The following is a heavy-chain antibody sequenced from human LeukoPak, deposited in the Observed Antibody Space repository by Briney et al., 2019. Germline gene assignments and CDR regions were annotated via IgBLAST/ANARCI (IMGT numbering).Heavy chain of an antibody. J-gene: IGHJ4*02. CDR2: IASKTDGGTT. V-gene: IGHV3-15*04. CDR3: TTGIRGD. CDR1: GFTFSTYC. Sequence: GGSLRLSCAASGFTFSTYCMHWVRQAPGKGLEWVGRIASKTDGGTTDYAAPVKGRFTISRDDSKNTLFLQMNSLKTEDTAVYYCTTGIRGDCGQGTLVTVSS.